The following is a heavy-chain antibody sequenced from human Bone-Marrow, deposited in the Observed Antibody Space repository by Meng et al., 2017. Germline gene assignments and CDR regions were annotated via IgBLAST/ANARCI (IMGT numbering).Heavy chain of an antibody. CDR2: INHSGST. V-gene: IGHV4-34*01. CDR3: ARAPRRVVPAAIYAFDI. CDR1: GGSFSGYY. Sequence: QVRIQQWGAGLLKPSETLSLTCAVYGGSFSGYYWSWIRQPPGKGLEWIGEINHSGSTNYNPSLKSRVTISVDTSKNQFSLKLSSVTAADTAVYYCARAPRRVVPAAIYAFDIWGQGTMVTVSS. J-gene: IGHJ3*02. D-gene: IGHD2-2*01.